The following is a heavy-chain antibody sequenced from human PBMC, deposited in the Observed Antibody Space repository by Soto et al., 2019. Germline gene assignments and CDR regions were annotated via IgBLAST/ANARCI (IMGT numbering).Heavy chain of an antibody. J-gene: IGHJ4*02. D-gene: IGHD3-10*01. CDR3: ARDIGGVGSH. V-gene: IGHV3-74*01. CDR1: GFTFSTNW. CDR2: INEDGRIT. Sequence: EVQLVESGGGLVQPGGSLRLSCAASGFTFSTNWMHWVRQVAGKGLIWVSRINEDGRITDYADSAKGRVTISRDNAKNTLYLQMNSLRAEDTAVYYCARDIGGVGSHWGQGTLVTVAS.